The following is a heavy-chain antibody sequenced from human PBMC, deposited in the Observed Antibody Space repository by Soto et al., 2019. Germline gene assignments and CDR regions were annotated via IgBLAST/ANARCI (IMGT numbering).Heavy chain of an antibody. CDR1: GGSISSYY. Sequence: PSETLSLTCAVYGGSISSYYWSWIRQPPGKELEWIGYIYHSGSTYYNPSLKSRVTISVDRSKNQFSLKLSSVTAADTAVYYCARGGVDYYDSSGYYFSPYYFDYWGQGTLVTVSS. J-gene: IGHJ4*02. CDR2: IYHSGST. D-gene: IGHD3-22*01. CDR3: ARGGVDYYDSSGYYFSPYYFDY. V-gene: IGHV4-59*12.